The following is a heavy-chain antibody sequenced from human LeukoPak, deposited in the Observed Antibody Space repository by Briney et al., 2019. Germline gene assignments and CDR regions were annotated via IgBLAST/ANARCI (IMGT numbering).Heavy chain of an antibody. CDR3: ARGGGSSLPY. CDR1: GGSISSNTYY. CDR2: MYYSGST. D-gene: IGHD6-13*01. Sequence: SETLSLTCTVSGGSISSNTYYWGWIRQPPGKGLEWIGSMYYSGSTNYNPSLKSRVTISVDTSKNPFSLKLSSVTAADTAVYYCARGGGSSLPYWGQGTLVTVSS. J-gene: IGHJ4*02. V-gene: IGHV4-39*07.